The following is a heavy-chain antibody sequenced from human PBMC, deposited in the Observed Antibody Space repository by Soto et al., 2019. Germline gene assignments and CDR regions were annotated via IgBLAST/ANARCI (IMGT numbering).Heavy chain of an antibody. Sequence: QEQLVESGGGVVQLGRSLRLSCVASGFSFSSYGMHWVRQAPGRGLDWVAVIWYDGSNKYYADSVKGRFTISRDNSKNTLYLQMNSLRAEDTAVYYCARAYGSGTDYGMDVWGQGTTVTVSS. CDR2: IWYDGSNK. CDR1: GFSFSSYG. CDR3: ARAYGSGTDYGMDV. D-gene: IGHD3-10*01. V-gene: IGHV3-33*01. J-gene: IGHJ6*02.